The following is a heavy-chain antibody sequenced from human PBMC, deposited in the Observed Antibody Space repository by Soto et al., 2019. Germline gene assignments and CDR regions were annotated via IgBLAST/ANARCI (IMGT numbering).Heavy chain of an antibody. CDR1: GYTFTSNA. Sequence: GASVTVSCKSSGYTFTSNAIHWVRQAPGQSLEWMGWVNAGNGYTKYLQNFQGRVTITSDTSASTAYMELNSLRSEDTAVYYCARGAHTYGYVFDYWGQGTLVTVSS. J-gene: IGHJ4*02. D-gene: IGHD5-18*01. CDR3: ARGAHTYGYVFDY. CDR2: VNAGNGYT. V-gene: IGHV1-3*01.